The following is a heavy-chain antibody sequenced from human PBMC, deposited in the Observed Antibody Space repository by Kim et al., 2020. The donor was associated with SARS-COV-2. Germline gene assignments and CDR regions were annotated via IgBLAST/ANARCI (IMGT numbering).Heavy chain of an antibody. Sequence: GGSLRLSCAASGFTFDDYAMHWVRQAPGKGLEWVSGISWNSGSIGYADSVKGRFTISRDNAKNSLYLQMNSLRAEDTALYYCAKDSGFGEWELLDYWGQGTLVTVSS. V-gene: IGHV3-9*01. CDR1: GFTFDDYA. CDR2: ISWNSGSI. D-gene: IGHD1-26*01. CDR3: AKDSGFGEWELLDY. J-gene: IGHJ4*02.